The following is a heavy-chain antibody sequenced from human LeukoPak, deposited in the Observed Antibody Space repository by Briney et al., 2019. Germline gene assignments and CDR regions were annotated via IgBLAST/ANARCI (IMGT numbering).Heavy chain of an antibody. J-gene: IGHJ3*02. Sequence: GGSLRLSCAASGFTFSSYSMNWVRQAPGKGLEWVSSISSSSSYIYYADSVKGRFTISRDNAKNSRYLQMNSLRAEDTAVYYCARPGITAFDIWGQGTMVTVSS. CDR3: ARPGITAFDI. CDR1: GFTFSSYS. CDR2: ISSSSSYI. D-gene: IGHD3-10*01. V-gene: IGHV3-21*01.